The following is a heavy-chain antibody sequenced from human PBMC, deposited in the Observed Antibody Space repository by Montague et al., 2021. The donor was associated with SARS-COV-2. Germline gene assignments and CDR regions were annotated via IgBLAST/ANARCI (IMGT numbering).Heavy chain of an antibody. Sequence: SETLSLTCSVSGGSISGYYWSWLRQPPGKGLEWIGDIYYSGSTKYNPSLKSRVTISVDRSKNQFSLNLNSVTVADTAVYFCARLLRSCTNGVCRTYHYYAMDVWGQGSTVTVSS. CDR1: GGSISGYY. CDR3: ARLLRSCTNGVCRTYHYYAMDV. V-gene: IGHV4-59*01. D-gene: IGHD2-8*01. CDR2: IYYSGST. J-gene: IGHJ6*02.